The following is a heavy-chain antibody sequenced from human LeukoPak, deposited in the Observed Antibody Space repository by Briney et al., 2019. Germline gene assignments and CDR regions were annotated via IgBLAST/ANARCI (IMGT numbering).Heavy chain of an antibody. CDR3: ARGLGKYSYGPFDY. CDR2: ISAYNGNT. V-gene: IGHV1-18*01. Sequence: VSVKVSCKASGYTFTSYGISWVRQAPGQGLEWMGWISAYNGNTNYAQKLQGRVTMTTDTSTSTAYMELRSLRSDDTAVYYCARGLGKYSYGPFDYWGQGTLVTVSS. D-gene: IGHD5-18*01. J-gene: IGHJ4*02. CDR1: GYTFTSYG.